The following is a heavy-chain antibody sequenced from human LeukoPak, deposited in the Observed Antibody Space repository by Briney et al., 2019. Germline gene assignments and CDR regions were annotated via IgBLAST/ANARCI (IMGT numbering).Heavy chain of an antibody. D-gene: IGHD3-3*01. CDR3: ARALRDFWSGHLYYYYYMDV. CDR1: GGSISSGTYY. V-gene: IGHV4-30-2*01. J-gene: IGHJ6*03. Sequence: SETLSLTCTVSGGSISSGTYYWSWIRQPPGKGLEWIGYIYHSGSTYYNPSLKSRVTISVDRSKNQFSLKLSSVTAADTAVYYCARALRDFWSGHLYYYYYMDVWGKGTTVTVSS. CDR2: IYHSGST.